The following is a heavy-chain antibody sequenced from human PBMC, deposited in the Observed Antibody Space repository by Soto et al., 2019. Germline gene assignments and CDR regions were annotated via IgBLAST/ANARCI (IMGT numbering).Heavy chain of an antibody. V-gene: IGHV1-3*01. J-gene: IGHJ6*02. CDR2: INAGNGNT. Sequence: ASVKVSCKASGYTFTSYAMHWVRQAPGQRLEWMGWINAGNGNTKYSQKFQGRVTITRDTSASTAYMELSSLRSEDTAVYYCARDHGAFLEWPHYYYGMDVSGQGTTVTVSS. CDR1: GYTFTSYA. CDR3: ARDHGAFLEWPHYYYGMDV. D-gene: IGHD3-3*02.